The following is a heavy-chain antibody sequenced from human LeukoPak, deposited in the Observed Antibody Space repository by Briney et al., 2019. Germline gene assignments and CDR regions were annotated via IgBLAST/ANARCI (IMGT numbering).Heavy chain of an antibody. J-gene: IGHJ4*02. Sequence: PSETLSLTCAVCGGSFSGYYWSWIRQPPGKGLEWIGEINHSGSTNYNPSLKSRVTISVDTSKNQFSLKLSSVTAADTAVYYCARAIYYLPDYWGQGTLVTVSS. CDR2: INHSGST. D-gene: IGHD5/OR15-5a*01. V-gene: IGHV4-34*01. CDR1: GGSFSGYY. CDR3: ARAIYYLPDY.